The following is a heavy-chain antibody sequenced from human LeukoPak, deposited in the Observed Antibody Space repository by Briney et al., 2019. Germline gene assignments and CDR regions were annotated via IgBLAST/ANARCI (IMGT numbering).Heavy chain of an antibody. CDR3: AKTGSGWYVDY. CDR2: IRYDGSGK. CDR1: GFTLSSHG. D-gene: IGHD6-19*01. J-gene: IGHJ4*02. V-gene: IGHV3-30*02. Sequence: GGSLRLSCAVSGFTLSSHGMHWVRQAPGKGLEWVAFIRYDGSGKYYADSVKGRFTISRDNSKHTLYLQMNSLRGEDTAVYHCAKTGSGWYVDYWGQGTLVTVSS.